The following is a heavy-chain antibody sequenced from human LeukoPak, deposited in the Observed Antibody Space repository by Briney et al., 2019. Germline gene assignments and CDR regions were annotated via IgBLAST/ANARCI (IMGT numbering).Heavy chain of an antibody. D-gene: IGHD3-10*01. CDR1: GGTFSSYA. Sequence: SVKVSCKASGGTFSSYAISWVRQAPGQGLEWMGGIIPIFGTANYAQKFQGRVTITADESTSTAYMELSSLRSEDTAVYYCARAYYYGSGSYGWGQGTLVTVSS. J-gene: IGHJ4*02. CDR3: ARAYYYGSGSYG. CDR2: IIPIFGTA. V-gene: IGHV1-69*13.